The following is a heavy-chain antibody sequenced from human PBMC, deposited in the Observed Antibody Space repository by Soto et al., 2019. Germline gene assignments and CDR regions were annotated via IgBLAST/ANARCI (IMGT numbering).Heavy chain of an antibody. J-gene: IGHJ5*02. CDR1: GGSISSGDYY. CDR3: ARARPDGVRLDP. D-gene: IGHD6-6*01. Sequence: QVQLQESGPGLVKPSQTLSLTCTFSGGSISSGDYYWSWIRQPPGKSLEWIGYIYYSGSTYYNPSLKSRVTISVDTSKNEFYLKLSSVTAADTAVYYCARARPDGVRLDPWGQGTLVTVSS. CDR2: IYYSGST. V-gene: IGHV4-30-4*01.